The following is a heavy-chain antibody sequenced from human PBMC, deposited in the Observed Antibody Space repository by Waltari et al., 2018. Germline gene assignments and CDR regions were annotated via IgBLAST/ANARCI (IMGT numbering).Heavy chain of an antibody. D-gene: IGHD3-10*01. V-gene: IGHV3-64D*06. Sequence: EVQLVESGGGLVPPGRSLRLSCSASGFTFSGFAMHWVRQAPGRGLEHVSAINSHGGCTYYADSVRGRFTVSRDNSKNTLYLQMSSLRPEDTAVYYCVKGEEFLYRPGRDYWGQGTLVTVSS. J-gene: IGHJ4*02. CDR1: GFTFSGFA. CDR3: VKGEEFLYRPGRDY. CDR2: INSHGGCT.